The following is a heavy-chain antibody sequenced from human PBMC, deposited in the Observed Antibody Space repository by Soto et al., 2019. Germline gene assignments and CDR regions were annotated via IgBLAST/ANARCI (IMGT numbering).Heavy chain of an antibody. D-gene: IGHD3-9*01. CDR3: AREYYDILTGYLEAFDI. J-gene: IGHJ3*02. Sequence: GSLRLSCAASGFTVSSNYMSWVRQAPGKGLEWVSVIYSGGSTYYADSAKGRFTISRDNSKNTLYLQMNSLRAEDTAVYYCAREYYDILTGYLEAFDIWGQGTMVTVSS. V-gene: IGHV3-66*01. CDR1: GFTVSSNY. CDR2: IYSGGST.